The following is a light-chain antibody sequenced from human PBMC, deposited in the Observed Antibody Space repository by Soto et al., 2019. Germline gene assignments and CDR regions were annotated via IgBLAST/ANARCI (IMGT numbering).Light chain of an antibody. Sequence: QSVLTEPASVSGSPGQSITISCTGTSSDVGGYNYVSWYQQHPGKAPKLMIYEVSNRPSRVSNRFSGSKSGNTASLTISGLQAEDEADYYCSSYTSSSTLFGTGTKLTVL. CDR2: EVS. CDR3: SSYTSSSTL. CDR1: SSDVGGYNY. V-gene: IGLV2-14*01. J-gene: IGLJ1*01.